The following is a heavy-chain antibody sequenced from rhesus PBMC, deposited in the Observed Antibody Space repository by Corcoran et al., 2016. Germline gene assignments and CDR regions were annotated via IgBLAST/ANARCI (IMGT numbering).Heavy chain of an antibody. CDR3: ARAAGGANGPFFDY. V-gene: IGHV4-80*01. J-gene: IGHJ4*01. CDR2: IDGDNRKN. D-gene: IGHD1-44*02. CDR1: GDSFSRYW. Sequence: QVQLQESGPGLVKPSETLSLTCTVSGDSFSRYWWSWIRQPPGKGLEWIGEIDGDNRKNNDTPYLKSRVTISKDTSKSQVSLKLTSVTAADTAVYFCARAAGGANGPFFDYWGQGVLVTVSS.